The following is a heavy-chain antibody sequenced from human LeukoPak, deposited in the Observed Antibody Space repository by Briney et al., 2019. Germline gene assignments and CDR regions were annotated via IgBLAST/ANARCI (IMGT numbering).Heavy chain of an antibody. Sequence: GGSLRLSCAASGFTFSSYGMHWVRQAPGKGLEWVSSISGSGGDTHYADSVKGRFTISRDNSKNTLFLQMNSLRAEDTAVYYWRNRRPYLNYGGRETLVTVSS. V-gene: IGHV3-23*01. CDR1: GFTFSSYG. D-gene: IGHD1-14*01. CDR2: ISGSGGDT. J-gene: IGHJ4*02. CDR3: RNRRPYLNY.